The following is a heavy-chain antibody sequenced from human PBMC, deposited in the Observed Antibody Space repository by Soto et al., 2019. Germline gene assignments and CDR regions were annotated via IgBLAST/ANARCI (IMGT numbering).Heavy chain of an antibody. V-gene: IGHV4-31*03. CDR2: IYYSGST. D-gene: IGHD4-17*01. CDR1: GGSISSGGYY. Sequence: SETLSLTCTVSGGSISSGGYYWSWIRQHPGKGLEWIGYIYYSGSTYYNTSLKSRVTISVDTSKTRFSLKLSSVTAADTAVYYCARAASTVRAFDIWGQGTMVTVSS. J-gene: IGHJ3*02. CDR3: ARAASTVRAFDI.